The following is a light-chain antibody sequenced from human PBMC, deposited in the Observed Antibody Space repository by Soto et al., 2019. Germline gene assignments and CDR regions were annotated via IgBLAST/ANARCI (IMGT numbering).Light chain of an antibody. V-gene: IGLV2-14*01. J-gene: IGLJ2*01. CDR2: EVS. Sequence: QSALTQPASVSGSPGQSITISCTGTNNDVGAYTYVSWYQQHPGKAPRLIIYEVSERPSGVSNRFSGSKSGNTASLVISGLQAEYEADYYCSSYRTGSRVFGGGTKLTVL. CDR3: SSYRTGSRV. CDR1: NNDVGAYTY.